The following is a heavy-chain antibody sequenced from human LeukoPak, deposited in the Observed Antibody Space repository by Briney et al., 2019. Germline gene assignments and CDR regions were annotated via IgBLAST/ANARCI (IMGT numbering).Heavy chain of an antibody. V-gene: IGHV1-2*02. D-gene: IGHD3-16*02. CDR2: INPNSGGT. J-gene: IGHJ6*02. CDR1: GYTFTGYY. Sequence: ASVKVSCKASGYTFTGYYMHWVRQAPGQGLEWMGWINPNSGGTNYAQKFQGRVTMTRDTSISTAYMELSRLRSDDTAVYYRARGGLRLGEISSYYYGMDVWGQGTTVTVSS. CDR3: ARGGLRLGEISSYYYGMDV.